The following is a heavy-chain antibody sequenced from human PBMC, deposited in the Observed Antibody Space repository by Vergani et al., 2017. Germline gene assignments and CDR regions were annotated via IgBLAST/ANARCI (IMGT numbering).Heavy chain of an antibody. CDR2: IGNYGGSI. V-gene: IGHV3-64*01. Sequence: EVNLVESGGGLVHPGGSLRLACATSGFTFTYHGMYWVRQGPGKGLEFVSGIGNYGGSIQYGNSVKGRFIISRDNSKRTVFLQMGSLTTEDTGVYYCARQLRTARSGSLHAFDIWGHGTLVTVSS. J-gene: IGHJ3*02. CDR3: ARQLRTARSGSLHAFDI. CDR1: GFTFTYHG. D-gene: IGHD1-26*01.